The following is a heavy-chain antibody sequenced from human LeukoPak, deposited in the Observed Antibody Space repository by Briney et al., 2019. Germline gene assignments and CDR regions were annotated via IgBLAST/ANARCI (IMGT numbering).Heavy chain of an antibody. J-gene: IGHJ4*02. D-gene: IGHD5-18*01. CDR3: AKATGYLL. Sequence: GGSLRLSCEASGFTFSTYNMNWVRQAPGKRLEWVSSITSSSSYAFYADSVKGRFTISRDNSENTLYLQMNSLRAEDTALYYCAKATGYLLWGQGTLVTVSS. V-gene: IGHV3-21*04. CDR2: ITSSSSYA. CDR1: GFTFSTYN.